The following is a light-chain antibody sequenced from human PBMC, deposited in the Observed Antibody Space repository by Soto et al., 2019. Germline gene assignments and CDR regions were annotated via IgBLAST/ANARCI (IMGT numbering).Light chain of an antibody. CDR2: LNSDGSH. CDR1: SGHSTYA. V-gene: IGLV4-69*01. Sequence: QSVLTQSPSASASLGASVKLTCTLSSGHSTYAIAWHQQQPEKGPRYLMKLNSDGSHSKGDVIPDRFSGSSSGAERYLTISSRQSDDEADYYCQTWGTGIEVIFGGGTKLTVL. J-gene: IGLJ2*01. CDR3: QTWGTGIEVI.